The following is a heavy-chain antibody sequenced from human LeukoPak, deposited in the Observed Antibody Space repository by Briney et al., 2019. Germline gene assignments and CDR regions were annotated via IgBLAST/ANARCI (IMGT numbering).Heavy chain of an antibody. D-gene: IGHD1-26*01. CDR1: GGSISSYF. CDR2: ISYSGST. CDR3: ARRRERRRTDRFDYFDY. V-gene: IGHV4-59*08. J-gene: IGHJ4*02. Sequence: SGTLSLTCTVSGGSISSYFWSWFRQPPGKGLEWIGYISYSGSTNYNPSLKSRITISLDTSKNQFSLKLSSVTAADTAVYYCARRRERRRTDRFDYFDYWGQGALVAVSS.